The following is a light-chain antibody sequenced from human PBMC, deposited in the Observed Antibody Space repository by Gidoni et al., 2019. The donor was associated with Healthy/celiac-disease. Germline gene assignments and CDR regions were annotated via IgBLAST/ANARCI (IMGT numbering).Light chain of an antibody. CDR3: QQSYSTPLFT. CDR1: QSISSY. J-gene: IGKJ3*01. CDR2: AAS. V-gene: IGKV1-39*01. Sequence: IQMTQSPSSLSASVGDRVTITCRASQSISSYLNWYQQKPGKAPKLLIYAASSLQSGVPSRFSGSGSGTDFTLTISSLQPEYFATYYCQQSYSTPLFTFGPGTKVEIK.